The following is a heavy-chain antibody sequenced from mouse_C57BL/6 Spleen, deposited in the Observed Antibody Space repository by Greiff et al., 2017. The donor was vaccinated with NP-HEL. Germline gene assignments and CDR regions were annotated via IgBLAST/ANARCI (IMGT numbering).Heavy chain of an antibody. J-gene: IGHJ1*03. Sequence: VQLQQSGAELVRPGPSVKMSCKASGYTFTNYWIGWAKQRPGHGLEWIGDIYPGGGYTNYNEKFKGKATLTADKSSSTAYMQFSSLTSEDSAIYYCARLGYYGSSYGYFDVWGTGTTVTVSS. V-gene: IGHV1-63*01. CDR1: GYTFTNYW. CDR3: ARLGYYGSSYGYFDV. D-gene: IGHD1-1*01. CDR2: IYPGGGYT.